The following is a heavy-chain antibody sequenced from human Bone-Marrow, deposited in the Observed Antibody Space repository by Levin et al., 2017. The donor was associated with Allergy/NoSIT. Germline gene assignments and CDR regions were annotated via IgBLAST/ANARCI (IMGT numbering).Heavy chain of an antibody. J-gene: IGHJ3*02. CDR2: IYYSGST. CDR3: ARHYYDMRLDI. CDR1: GGSISSYY. V-gene: IGHV4-59*08. D-gene: IGHD3-22*01. Sequence: GSLRLSCTVSGGSISSYYWSWIRQPPGKGLEWIGYIYYSGSTNYNPSLKSRVTISVDTSKNQFSLKLSSVTAADTAVYYCARHYYDMRLDIWGQGTMVTVSS.